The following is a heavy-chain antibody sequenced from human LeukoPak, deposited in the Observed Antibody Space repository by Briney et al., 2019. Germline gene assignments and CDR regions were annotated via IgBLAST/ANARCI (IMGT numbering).Heavy chain of an antibody. CDR2: IRSKANSNAT. V-gene: IGHV3-73*01. CDR1: GLTFSSSA. D-gene: IGHD4-17*01. J-gene: IGHJ3*02. CDR3: TSFYGDYSSDAFDI. Sequence: PGGSLTLSCAPSGLTFSSSAVHWVRHSSGKGREWVGPIRSKANSNATAYAASAKDRFTIYRDDSKNTVYPQMNSLRPEDTAVYYCTSFYGDYSSDAFDIWGQGTMVTVSS.